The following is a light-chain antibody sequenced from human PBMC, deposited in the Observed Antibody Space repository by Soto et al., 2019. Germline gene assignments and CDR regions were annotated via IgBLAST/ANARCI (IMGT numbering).Light chain of an antibody. CDR3: QQRSSWIT. CDR1: QSVSIH. J-gene: IGKJ5*01. Sequence: EIMLTQSPATLSLYPGERATLSCRASQSVSIHLAWYQQKGGQAPRLLIYDTSNRATGIPARFSGSGSGTDFTLTISSLETEDFAVYYCQQRSSWITFGQGTRLEIK. V-gene: IGKV3-11*01. CDR2: DTS.